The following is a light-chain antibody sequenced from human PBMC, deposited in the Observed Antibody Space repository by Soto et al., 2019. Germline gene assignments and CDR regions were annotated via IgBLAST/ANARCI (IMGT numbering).Light chain of an antibody. CDR3: SSHTTTGIHA. Sequence: QSVLTQPASVSGSPGQSITLSCTGTSSDVGAYNYVSWFQQQPGKAPRLMIYDVTNRPSGVFDRFAGSKSGNTASVTISGLQAEDEADFYCSSHTTTGIHAFGTGTKVTVL. V-gene: IGLV2-14*03. J-gene: IGLJ1*01. CDR1: SSDVGAYNY. CDR2: DVT.